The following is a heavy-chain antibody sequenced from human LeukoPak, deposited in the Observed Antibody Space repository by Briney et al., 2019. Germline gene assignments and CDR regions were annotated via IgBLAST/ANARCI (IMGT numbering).Heavy chain of an antibody. J-gene: IGHJ3*02. D-gene: IGHD3-10*01. CDR2: ISSSGSSI. Sequence: GGSLRLSCAASGFTFSSYEMNWVRQAPGKGLEWISYISSSGSSIYYADSVKGRFTISRDNAKNSLYLQMNSLRVEDTAVYYCASFISGGAFDKWGQGTVVTVSS. CDR3: ASFISGGAFDK. CDR1: GFTFSSYE. V-gene: IGHV3-48*03.